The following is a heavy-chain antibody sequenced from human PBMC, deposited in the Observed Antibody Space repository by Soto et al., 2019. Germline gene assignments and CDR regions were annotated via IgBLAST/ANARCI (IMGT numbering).Heavy chain of an antibody. CDR2: IYYNGNT. CDR3: ERARLCEIYAFDL. Sequence: QVQLQESGPGLVKPSQTLSLTCTLSGVSITSGAYYWTWVRQHPGKGLEWIGYIYYNGNTYFSPFLNIQITISIDTSKKQFSMKMRSVTAADTAMYYCERARLCEIYAFDLWGQGTMVTVSS. CDR1: GVSITSGAYY. J-gene: IGHJ3*01. V-gene: IGHV4-31*01. D-gene: IGHD3-10*02.